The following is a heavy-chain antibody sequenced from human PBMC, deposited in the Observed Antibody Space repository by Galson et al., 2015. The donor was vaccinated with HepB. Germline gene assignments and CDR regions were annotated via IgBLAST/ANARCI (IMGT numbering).Heavy chain of an antibody. V-gene: IGHV3-NL1*01. CDR3: ARDRATGGWFEFDL. CDR2: IYSGGAT. D-gene: IGHD6-19*01. Sequence: SLRLSCAASGFTFSSYGMHWVRQAPGKGLEWVSVIYSGGATYNADSVKGRFTTSRDNSKNTLYLQMDSLRIEDTAVYYCARDRATGGWFEFDLWGQGTLVTVSS. J-gene: IGHJ4*02. CDR1: GFTFSSYG.